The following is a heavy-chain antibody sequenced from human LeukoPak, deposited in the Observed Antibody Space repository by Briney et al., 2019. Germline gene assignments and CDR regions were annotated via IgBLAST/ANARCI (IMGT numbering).Heavy chain of an antibody. V-gene: IGHV4-39*07. J-gene: IGHJ4*02. D-gene: IGHD3-22*01. Sequence: PSETLSLTCTVSGGSISSSSYYWGWIRQPPGKGLEWIGSIYYSGSTYYNPSLKSRVTISVDTSKNQFSLKLSSVTAADTAVYYCARAPDYYDSSGYYYGLVVYFDYWGQGTLVTVSS. CDR1: GGSISSSSYY. CDR2: IYYSGST. CDR3: ARAPDYYDSSGYYYGLVVYFDY.